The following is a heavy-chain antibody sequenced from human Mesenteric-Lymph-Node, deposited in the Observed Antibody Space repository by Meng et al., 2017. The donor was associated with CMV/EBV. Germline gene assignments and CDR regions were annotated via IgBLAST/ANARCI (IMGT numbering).Heavy chain of an antibody. CDR1: GFTFDDYA. V-gene: IGHV3-9*01. Sequence: GGSLRLSCAASGFTFDDYAMHWVRQAPGKGLEWVSGISWNSGSIGYADSVKGRFTISRDNAKNSLYLQMNSLRAEDTALYYCAKDISDRGSRGGGLDYWGQGTLVTVSS. D-gene: IGHD1-26*01. CDR3: AKDISDRGSRGGGLDY. J-gene: IGHJ4*02. CDR2: ISWNSGSI.